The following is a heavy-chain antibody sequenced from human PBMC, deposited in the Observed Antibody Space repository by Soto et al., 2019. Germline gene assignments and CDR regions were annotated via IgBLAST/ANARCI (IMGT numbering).Heavy chain of an antibody. CDR2: IYWDDSK. J-gene: IGHJ4*02. CDR1: GFSLTTDRVG. Sequence: QITLKESGPTLVKPTQTLTLTCTFSGFSLTTDRVGVGWIRQPPGEALEWLAVIYWDDSKTYRPSLESRLTITQDTPKNPVAPTMTHIDSLDTATYYCAHAYGGRSLYWGQGTLVTVSS. CDR3: AHAYGGRSLY. D-gene: IGHD1-26*01. V-gene: IGHV2-5*02.